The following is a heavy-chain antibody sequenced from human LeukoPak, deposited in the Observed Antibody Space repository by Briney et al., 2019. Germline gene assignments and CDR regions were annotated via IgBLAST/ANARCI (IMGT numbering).Heavy chain of an antibody. V-gene: IGHV4-30-4*08. J-gene: IGHJ5*02. CDR1: GGSISSGGYY. Sequence: SQTLSLTCTVSGGSISSGGYYWSWIRQPPGKGLEWIGYIYYSGSTYYNPSLKSRVTISVDTSKNQFSLKLSSVTAADTAVYYCARGSFWSGYTNWFDPWGQGTLVTVSS. CDR2: IYYSGST. CDR3: ARGSFWSGYTNWFDP. D-gene: IGHD3-3*01.